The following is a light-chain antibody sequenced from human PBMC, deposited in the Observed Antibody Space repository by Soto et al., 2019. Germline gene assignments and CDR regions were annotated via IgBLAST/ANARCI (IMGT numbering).Light chain of an antibody. CDR2: GAS. CDR1: QSVSSN. V-gene: IGKV3-15*01. CDR3: QQYGSSPT. J-gene: IGKJ5*01. Sequence: EIVMTQSPATLSVSPGERATLSCRGSQSVSSNLAWYQQKPGQAPRLLIYGASTRATGIPARFSGSGSGTEFTLTISSLQSEDFAVYYCQQYGSSPTFGQGTRLEIK.